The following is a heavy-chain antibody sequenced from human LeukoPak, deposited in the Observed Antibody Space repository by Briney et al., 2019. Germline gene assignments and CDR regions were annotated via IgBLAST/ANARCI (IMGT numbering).Heavy chain of an antibody. J-gene: IGHJ4*02. D-gene: IGHD6-6*01. V-gene: IGHV3-74*01. CDR3: AREGSIAARPPDY. CDR1: GFTFSSYW. Sequence: TGGPLRLSCAASGFTFSSYWMHWVRQAPGRGLVWVSRINSDGSSTSYADSVKGRFTISRDNAKNTLYLQMNSLRAEDTAVYYCAREGSIAARPPDYWGQGTLVTVSS. CDR2: INSDGSST.